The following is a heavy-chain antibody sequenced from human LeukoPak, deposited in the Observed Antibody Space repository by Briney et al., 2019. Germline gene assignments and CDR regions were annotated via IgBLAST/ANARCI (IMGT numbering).Heavy chain of an antibody. J-gene: IGHJ2*01. D-gene: IGHD2-15*01. V-gene: IGHV4-39*01. CDR3: AGRSWACYFDL. CDR1: VGSISSSSYY. CDR2: IYYSGST. Sequence: SETQSLTCTHSVGSISSSSYYLGWIRQPPGKGLEWIGSIYYSGSTYYNPSLKSRVTISVDRSNNQFSLKLSSVTAADTAVYYCAGRSWACYFDLWGRGTLVTVSS.